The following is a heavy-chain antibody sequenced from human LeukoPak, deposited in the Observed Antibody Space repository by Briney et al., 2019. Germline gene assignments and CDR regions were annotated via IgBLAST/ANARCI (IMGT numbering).Heavy chain of an antibody. J-gene: IGHJ4*02. CDR3: AAKGIVGATSLDY. CDR2: ISSSSSYI. CDR1: GFTFSSYS. D-gene: IGHD1-26*01. Sequence: PGGSLRLSCAASGFTFSSYSMNWVRQAAGKGLEWVSSISSSSSYIYYADSVKGRFTISRDNAKNSLYLQMNSLRAEDTAVYYCAAKGIVGATSLDYWGQGTLVTVSS. V-gene: IGHV3-21*01.